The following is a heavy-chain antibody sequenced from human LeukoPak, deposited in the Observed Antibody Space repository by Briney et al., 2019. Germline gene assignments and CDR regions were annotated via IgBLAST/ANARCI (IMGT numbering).Heavy chain of an antibody. CDR2: IYSGGST. V-gene: IGHV3-66*01. CDR3: AKDLSYDFWSGYYPLDP. J-gene: IGHJ5*02. D-gene: IGHD3-3*01. CDR1: GFTVSGNY. Sequence: GGSLRLSCAASGFTVSGNYMSWVRQAPGKGLEWVSVIYSGGSTYYADSVKGRFTISRDNSKNTLYLQMNSLRAEDTAMYYCAKDLSYDFWSGYYPLDPWGQGTLVTVSS.